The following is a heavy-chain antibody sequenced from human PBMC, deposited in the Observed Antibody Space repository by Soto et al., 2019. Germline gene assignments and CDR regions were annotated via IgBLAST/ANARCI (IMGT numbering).Heavy chain of an antibody. CDR3: ARDDNIVVVPTSLGAMAV. J-gene: IGHJ6*02. V-gene: IGHV4-4*02. D-gene: IGHD2-2*01. CDR1: GGSISSNKW. Sequence: SETLSLTCAVYGGSISSNKWWSWVRQPPGKGLEWIGEIYHSGSTNYNPSLKSRVTISLDKSKNQFSLKLTSVTAADSAVYYCARDDNIVVVPTSLGAMAVWGQGTKVTVSS. CDR2: IYHSGST.